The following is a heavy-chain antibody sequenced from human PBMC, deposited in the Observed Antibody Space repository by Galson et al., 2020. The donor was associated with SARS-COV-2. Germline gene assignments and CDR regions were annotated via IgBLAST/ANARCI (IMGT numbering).Heavy chain of an antibody. CDR1: GYSISSGYH. Sequence: SETLSLTCTVSGYSISSGYHWGWIRQPPGKGLEWIGSIYRSGITYHNPSLKSRVTISIDTSKHQFSLKLNSVTAADTAVYYCARVDWVLDYWGQGTLVTVSS. D-gene: IGHD3-9*01. V-gene: IGHV4-38-2*02. CDR3: ARVDWVLDY. J-gene: IGHJ4*02. CDR2: IYRSGIT.